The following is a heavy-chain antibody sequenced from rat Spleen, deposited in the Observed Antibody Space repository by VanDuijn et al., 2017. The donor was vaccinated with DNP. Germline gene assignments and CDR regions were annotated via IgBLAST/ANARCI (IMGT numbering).Heavy chain of an antibody. Sequence: EVQLVESGGGLVQPGRSLKLSCAASGFTFSNYYMAWVRQAPKKGLEWVATISYDGSRTYYRDSVKGRFTISRDNAKSTLYLQMDSLRSEDTATYYCARPNYGGYEGWFAYWGQGTLVTVSS. J-gene: IGHJ3*01. CDR3: ARPNYGGYEGWFAY. CDR1: GFTFSNYY. D-gene: IGHD1-11*01. V-gene: IGHV5-7*01. CDR2: ISYDGSRT.